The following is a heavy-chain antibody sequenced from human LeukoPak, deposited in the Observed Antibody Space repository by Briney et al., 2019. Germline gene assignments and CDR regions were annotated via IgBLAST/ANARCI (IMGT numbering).Heavy chain of an antibody. CDR1: GLTLNNYW. V-gene: IGHV3-74*01. D-gene: IGHD4-17*01. Sequence: PGGSLRLSCSASGLTLNNYWLHWVRQAPGKGLVLVSRISPDGSVRDYADSVKGRFTISRDNAKNTLYLQMNSLRVEDTAIYFCLNHEYGDFYVGGGQGTLVTVSS. J-gene: IGHJ4*02. CDR2: ISPDGSVR. CDR3: LNHEYGDFYVG.